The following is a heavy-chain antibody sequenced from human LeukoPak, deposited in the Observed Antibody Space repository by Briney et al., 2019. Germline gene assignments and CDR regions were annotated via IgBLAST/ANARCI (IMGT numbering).Heavy chain of an antibody. CDR2: IYHSGST. D-gene: IGHD2-2*01. Sequence: SETLSLTCAVSGYSISSGYYWGWIRQPPEKGLEWIGSIYHSGSTYYNPSLKSRVTISVDTSKNQFSLKLSSVTAADTAVYYCARLVPASDYWGQGTLVTVSS. J-gene: IGHJ4*02. CDR1: GYSISSGYY. CDR3: ARLVPASDY. V-gene: IGHV4-38-2*01.